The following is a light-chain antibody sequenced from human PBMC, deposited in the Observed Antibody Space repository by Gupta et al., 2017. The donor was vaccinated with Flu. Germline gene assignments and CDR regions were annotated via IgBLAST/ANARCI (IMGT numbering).Light chain of an antibody. CDR2: EVS. Sequence: QSALTHPASASGSSGQSITISCTGTSSDVGGYNYVSWYQQHPGKAPKLMMYEVSNRPSGVSNRFSGSKSGNKASLTISGLQAEDESDYYCSSYTGSSTWGVGGGTKLTVL. V-gene: IGLV2-14*03. CDR1: SSDVGGYNY. J-gene: IGLJ3*02. CDR3: SSYTGSSTWG.